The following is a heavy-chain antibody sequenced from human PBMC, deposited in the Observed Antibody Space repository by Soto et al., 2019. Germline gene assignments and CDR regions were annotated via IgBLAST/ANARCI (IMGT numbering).Heavy chain of an antibody. CDR2: IFWDDDK. D-gene: IGHD5-12*01. CDR3: VDRSRGYAYYFDQ. J-gene: IGHJ4*02. V-gene: IGHV2-5*02. CDR1: GFSLSTRGVG. Sequence: QITWKESGPTLVKPTQTLTLTCSFSGFSLSTRGVGVGWIRQPPGKALEWLALIFWDDDKWYRPSLRSRMTITEDPSKNHVVLTMTNMDPVDTATYYCVDRSRGYAYYFDQWGQGTLVTVSS.